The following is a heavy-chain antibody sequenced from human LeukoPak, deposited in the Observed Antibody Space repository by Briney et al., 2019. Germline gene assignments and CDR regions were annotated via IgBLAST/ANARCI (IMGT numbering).Heavy chain of an antibody. D-gene: IGHD3-10*01. CDR1: GFTFSSYA. V-gene: IGHV3-23*01. Sequence: GGSLRLTCAASGFTFSSYAMSWVRQAPGKGLEWVSAISGSGGSTYYADSVKGRFTISRDNSKNTLYLQMNSLRAEDTAVYYCAKASMVRGVIDPWGQGTLVTVSS. J-gene: IGHJ5*02. CDR2: ISGSGGST. CDR3: AKASMVRGVIDP.